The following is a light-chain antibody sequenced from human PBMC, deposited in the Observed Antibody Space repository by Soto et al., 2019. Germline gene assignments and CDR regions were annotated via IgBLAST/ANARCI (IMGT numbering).Light chain of an antibody. J-gene: IGLJ1*01. V-gene: IGLV2-14*01. CDR1: NSDVGIYDF. Sequence: QSVLTQPASVSWTPGQSITISCTGSNSDVGIYDFVSWYQHHPGRAPKLIVSEVSHRPSGVSNRFSGSKSGNTASLTISGLQSEDEADYYCISYTTDDVRYVFGSGTKV. CDR2: EVS. CDR3: ISYTTDDVRYV.